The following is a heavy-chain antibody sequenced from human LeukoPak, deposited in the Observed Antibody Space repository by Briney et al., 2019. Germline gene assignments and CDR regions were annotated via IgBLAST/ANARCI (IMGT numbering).Heavy chain of an antibody. J-gene: IGHJ6*03. D-gene: IGHD6-6*01. Sequence: ASVKVSCKASGYTFTSYDINWVRQATGQGLEWMGWMNPNSGNTGYAQKFQGRVTMTRNTPISTAYMELSSLRSEDTAVYYCARVYSSSYYYYYMDVWGKGTTVTVSS. CDR1: GYTFTSYD. CDR3: ARVYSSSYYYYYMDV. CDR2: MNPNSGNT. V-gene: IGHV1-8*01.